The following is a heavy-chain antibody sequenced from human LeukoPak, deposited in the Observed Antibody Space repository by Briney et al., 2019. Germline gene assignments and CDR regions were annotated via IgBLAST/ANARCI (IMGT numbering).Heavy chain of an antibody. Sequence: SQTLSLTCAISGDSVSSNNAAWHWIRQSPSRGLEWLGSTYYRSKWYDEYALSVKSRLTINPDTSKNQFSLQLNSVTPEDTAVYYCAREGPVVAVVDYWGQGTLGTASS. V-gene: IGHV6-1*01. CDR3: AREGPVVAVVDY. J-gene: IGHJ4*02. CDR2: TYYRSKWYD. D-gene: IGHD2-15*01. CDR1: GDSVSSNNAA.